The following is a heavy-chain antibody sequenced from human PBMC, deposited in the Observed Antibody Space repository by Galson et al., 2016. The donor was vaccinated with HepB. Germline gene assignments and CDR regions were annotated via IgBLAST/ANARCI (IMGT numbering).Heavy chain of an antibody. V-gene: IGHV4-59*01. Sequence: SETLSLTCTVSGGSINGYSWSWIRQSPGKGLEWIGDIYYSGTTNYNSSLKSRVTISVETSKSPFSLKLTSVTAAEPAVYYWSRLTIFGVVTLDYWGQGTLGTVSS. J-gene: IGHJ4*02. CDR3: SRLTIFGVVTLDY. CDR2: IYYSGTT. CDR1: GGSINGYS. D-gene: IGHD3-3*01.